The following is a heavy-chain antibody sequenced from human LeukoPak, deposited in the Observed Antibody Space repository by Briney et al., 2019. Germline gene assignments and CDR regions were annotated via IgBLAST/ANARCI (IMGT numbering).Heavy chain of an antibody. CDR2: IYYSGST. V-gene: IGHV4-30-4*08. D-gene: IGHD5-24*01. CDR1: GGSISSGDYY. Sequence: PSETLSLTCTVSGGSISSGDYYWSWIRQPPGKGLEWIGYIYYSGSTYYNPSLKSRVTISVDTSKNQFSLKLSSVTAADTAVYYCASLAEMATIKRPSAFDIWGQGTMVTVSS. CDR3: ASLAEMATIKRPSAFDI. J-gene: IGHJ3*02.